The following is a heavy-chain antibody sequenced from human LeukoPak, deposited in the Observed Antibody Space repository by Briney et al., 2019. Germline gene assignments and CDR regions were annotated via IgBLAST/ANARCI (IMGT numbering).Heavy chain of an antibody. J-gene: IGHJ6*03. V-gene: IGHV3-7*01. CDR2: IKQDESEK. CDR3: ARGAHSYEDYYYMDV. Sequence: GGSLRLSCAASGFTFSSYWMSWVRQAPGKGLEWVANIKQDESEKYYVDSVKGRFTISRDNAKNSLYLQMNSLRAEDTAVYYCARGAHSYEDYYYMDVWGKGTTVTVSS. CDR1: GFTFSSYW. D-gene: IGHD5-18*01.